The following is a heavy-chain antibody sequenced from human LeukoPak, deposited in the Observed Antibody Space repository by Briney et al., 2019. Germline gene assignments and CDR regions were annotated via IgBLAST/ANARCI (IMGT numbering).Heavy chain of an antibody. V-gene: IGHV1-2*02. CDR1: GYTFTGYY. J-gene: IGHJ3*02. CDR3: ARDLARLNLSAFDI. D-gene: IGHD4/OR15-4a*01. Sequence: ASVKVSCKASGYTFTGYYMHWVRQAPGQGLEWMGWINPNSGGTNYAQKFQGRVTMTRDTSISTAYMELSRLRSDDTAVYYCARDLARLNLSAFDIWGQGTMVTVSS. CDR2: INPNSGGT.